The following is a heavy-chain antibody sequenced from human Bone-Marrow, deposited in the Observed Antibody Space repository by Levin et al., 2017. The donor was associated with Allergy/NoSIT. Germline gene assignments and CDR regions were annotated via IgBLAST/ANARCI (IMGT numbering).Heavy chain of an antibody. CDR1: GYTFTSYD. Sequence: ASVKVSCKASGYTFTSYDINWVRQATGQGLEWMGWMNPNSGNTGYAQKFQGRVTMTRNTSISTAYMELSSLRSEDTAVYYCARGPRLRDSIAARHIYYYYGMDVWGQGTTVTVSS. CDR2: MNPNSGNT. CDR3: ARGPRLRDSIAARHIYYYYGMDV. D-gene: IGHD6-6*01. J-gene: IGHJ6*02. V-gene: IGHV1-8*01.